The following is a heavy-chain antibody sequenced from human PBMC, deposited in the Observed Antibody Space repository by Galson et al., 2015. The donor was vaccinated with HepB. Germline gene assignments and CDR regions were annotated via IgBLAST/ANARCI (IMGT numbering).Heavy chain of an antibody. CDR3: TRRTPCGGDCQSDY. CDR2: IRSKANSYAT. J-gene: IGHJ4*02. Sequence: SLRLSCAASGFTFSGSAMHWVRQASGKGLEWVGRIRSKANSYATAYAASVKGRFTISRDDSKNTAYLQMNSLKTEDTAVYYCTRRTPCGGDCQSDYWGQGTLVTVSS. D-gene: IGHD2-21*02. V-gene: IGHV3-73*01. CDR1: GFTFSGSA.